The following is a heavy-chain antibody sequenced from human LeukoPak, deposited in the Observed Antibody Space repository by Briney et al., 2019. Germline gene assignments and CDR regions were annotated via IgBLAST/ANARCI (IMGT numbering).Heavy chain of an antibody. J-gene: IGHJ4*02. CDR2: INPSGGST. CDR1: GYTFTSYY. Sequence: ASVKVSCKASGYTFTSYYMHWVRQAPGQGLEWMGIINPSGGSTSYAQKFQGRVTMTRDTSTSTVYMELSSLRSDDTAVYYCARDKGLRFLEWLLPGDYWGQGTLVTVSS. CDR3: ARDKGLRFLEWLLPGDY. V-gene: IGHV1-46*01. D-gene: IGHD3-3*01.